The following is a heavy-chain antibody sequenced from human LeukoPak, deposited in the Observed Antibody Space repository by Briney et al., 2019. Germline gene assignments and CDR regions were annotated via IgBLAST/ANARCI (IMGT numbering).Heavy chain of an antibody. Sequence: GGSLRLSCAASGFSFSDYYMTWIRQAPGKGLEWVSYISSGGDTIYYADSVKGRFTISRDNSKITLYLQMNSLRAEDTAVYYCAKVGRGAVAGKLDYWAQGTLVTVSS. CDR3: AKVGRGAVAGKLDY. V-gene: IGHV3-11*01. CDR2: ISSGGDTI. D-gene: IGHD6-19*01. J-gene: IGHJ4*02. CDR1: GFSFSDYY.